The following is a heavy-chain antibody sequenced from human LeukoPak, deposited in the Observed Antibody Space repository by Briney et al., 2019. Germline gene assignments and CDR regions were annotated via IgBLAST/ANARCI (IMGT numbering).Heavy chain of an antibody. V-gene: IGHV4-34*01. CDR2: FNPDGST. J-gene: IGHJ4*02. CDR1: DGSLSGYY. D-gene: IGHD4-17*01. CDR3: ARARSTVTTYFDS. Sequence: SETPSLTCAVSDGSLSGYYWTWIRQPPGKGLEWIAEFNPDGSTFYNPSLTGRVTISAGTSRSQFSLELRSVTAADTAFYYCARARSTVTTYFDSWGQGTLVTVSS.